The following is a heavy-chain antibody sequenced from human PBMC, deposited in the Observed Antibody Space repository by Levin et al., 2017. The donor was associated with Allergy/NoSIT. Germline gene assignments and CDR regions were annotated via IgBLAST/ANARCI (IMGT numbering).Heavy chain of an antibody. J-gene: IGHJ6*03. CDR1: GGSISSSNW. V-gene: IGHV4-4*02. CDR3: ARVFLYCSGGSCNYYYYYYMDV. CDR2: IYHSGST. D-gene: IGHD2-15*01. Sequence: SSETLSLTCAVSGGSISSSNWWSWVRQPPGKGLEWIGEIYHSGSTNYNPSLKSRVTISVDKSKNQFSLKLSSVTAADTAVYYCARVFLYCSGGSCNYYYYYYMDVWGKGTTVTVSS.